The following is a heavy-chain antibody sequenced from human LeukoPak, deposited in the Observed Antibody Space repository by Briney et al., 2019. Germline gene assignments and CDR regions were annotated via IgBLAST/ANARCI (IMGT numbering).Heavy chain of an antibody. Sequence: GGSLRLSWAASGFTFSSYGMHWVRQAPGKGLEWVAVISYDGSNKYYADSVKGRFTISRDNSKNTLYLQMNSLRAEDTAVYYCANMVRREYGMDVWGQGTTVTVSS. CDR2: ISYDGSNK. CDR3: ANMVRREYGMDV. V-gene: IGHV3-30*18. D-gene: IGHD3-10*01. J-gene: IGHJ6*02. CDR1: GFTFSSYG.